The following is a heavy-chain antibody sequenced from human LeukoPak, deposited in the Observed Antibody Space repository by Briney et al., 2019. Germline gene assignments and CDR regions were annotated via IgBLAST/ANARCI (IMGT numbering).Heavy chain of an antibody. J-gene: IGHJ6*03. V-gene: IGHV3-23*01. Sequence: PGGSLRLSCAASGFTFSSYAMSWVRQAPGKGLEWVSTISGSGDGTYYADSVKGRFTISRDNSKNTLYLQMNSLRAEDTAVYYCAKDGGEYYDILTGYYPRLYYMDVWGKGTTVTISS. D-gene: IGHD3-9*01. CDR1: GFTFSSYA. CDR2: ISGSGDGT. CDR3: AKDGGEYYDILTGYYPRLYYMDV.